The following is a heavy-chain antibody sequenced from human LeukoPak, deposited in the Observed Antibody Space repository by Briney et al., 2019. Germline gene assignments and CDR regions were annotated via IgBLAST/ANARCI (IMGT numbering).Heavy chain of an antibody. CDR2: INHSGST. CDR3: ARAPRVLLWFGEIYYYYGMDV. J-gene: IGHJ6*02. Sequence: PSETLSLTCAVYGGSFSGYYWSWIRQPPGKGLEWIGEINHSGSTNYNPSLKSRVTISVDTSKNQFSLKLSSVTAADTAVYYCARAPRVLLWFGEIYYYYGMDVWGQGTTVTVSS. V-gene: IGHV4-34*01. CDR1: GGSFSGYY. D-gene: IGHD3-10*01.